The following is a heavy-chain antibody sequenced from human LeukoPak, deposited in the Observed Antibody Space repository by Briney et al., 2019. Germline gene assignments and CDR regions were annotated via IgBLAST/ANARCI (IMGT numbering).Heavy chain of an antibody. V-gene: IGHV3-74*01. CDR2: INGDGSII. J-gene: IGHJ4*02. Sequence: GGALRLSCAASGFTFRSYWVHWVRQAPGEGGMWVSRINGDGSIINYADSVRGRLTISRDNAKNTLYLQMNSLRAEDTAVYYCARVRATFSPHCDNGGRGPRVTVSS. CDR3: ARVRATFSPHCDN. D-gene: IGHD5-12*01. CDR1: GFTFRSYW.